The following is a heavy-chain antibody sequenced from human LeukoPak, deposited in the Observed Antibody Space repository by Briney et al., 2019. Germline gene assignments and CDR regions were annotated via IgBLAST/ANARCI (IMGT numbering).Heavy chain of an antibody. D-gene: IGHD5-12*01. J-gene: IGHJ4*02. CDR3: AREWHSGYHIDY. CDR2: ISSTGGTI. Sequence: GGSLRLSCAASGFTVSSNYMSWVRQAPGKGLEWVSYISSTGGTIYYADSMKGRFTISRDNAKNSLYLQMNSLRAEDTAVYYCAREWHSGYHIDYWGQGTLVTVSS. CDR1: GFTVSSNY. V-gene: IGHV3-11*04.